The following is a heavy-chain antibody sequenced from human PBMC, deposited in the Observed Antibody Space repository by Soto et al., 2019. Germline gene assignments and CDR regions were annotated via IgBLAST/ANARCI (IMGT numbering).Heavy chain of an antibody. CDR2: ISGDGGST. D-gene: IGHD6-13*01. CDR1: GFTFDDYA. CDR3: AKDRGIAAAGPDAFDI. Sequence: GGSLRLSCAASGFTFDDYAMRWVRQAPGKGLEWVSLISGDGGSTYYADSVKGRFTISRDNSKNSLYLQMNSLRTEDTALYYCAKDRGIAAAGPDAFDIWGQGTMVTVSS. J-gene: IGHJ3*02. V-gene: IGHV3-43*02.